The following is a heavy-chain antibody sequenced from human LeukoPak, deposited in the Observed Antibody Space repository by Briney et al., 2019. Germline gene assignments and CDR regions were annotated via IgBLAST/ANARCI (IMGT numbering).Heavy chain of an antibody. CDR3: ASRGEGSSLTFDY. D-gene: IGHD6-13*01. CDR2: INPNSGGT. CDR1: GYTFTGYY. J-gene: IGHJ4*02. Sequence: ASVKVSCKASGYTFTGYYMHWVRQAPGQGLEWMGWINPNSGGTNYAQKFQGRVTMTRDTSISTAYMELSSLRSDDTAVYYCASRGEGSSLTFDYWGQGTLVTVSA. V-gene: IGHV1-2*02.